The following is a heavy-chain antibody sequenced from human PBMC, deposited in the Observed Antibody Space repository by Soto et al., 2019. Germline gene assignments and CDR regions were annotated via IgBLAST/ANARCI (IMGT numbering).Heavy chain of an antibody. CDR2: ISAYNGNT. J-gene: IGHJ5*02. Sequence: GASVKVSCKASGYTFTSYGISWVRQAPGQGLEWMGWISAYNGNTNYAQKLQGRVTMTTDTSTSTAYMELRSLRSDDTAVYYCARDILRYSSGWNWFDPWGQGTLVTVSS. CDR1: GYTFTSYG. D-gene: IGHD6-19*01. V-gene: IGHV1-18*01. CDR3: ARDILRYSSGWNWFDP.